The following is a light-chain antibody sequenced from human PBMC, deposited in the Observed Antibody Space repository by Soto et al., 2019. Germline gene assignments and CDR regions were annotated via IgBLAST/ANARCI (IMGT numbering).Light chain of an antibody. J-gene: IGLJ1*01. CDR3: SSYTNSNARPCV. CDR1: SGDIGSYNR. V-gene: IGLV2-14*01. Sequence: QSALTKPASVSGSPGQSITISCTGTSGDIGSYNRVSWYQQHPGKAPKLIIYEVTDRPSGVSNRFSGSKSGNTASLTIPGLLAEDEAEYYCSSYTNSNARPCVFGTGTKVTVL. CDR2: EVT.